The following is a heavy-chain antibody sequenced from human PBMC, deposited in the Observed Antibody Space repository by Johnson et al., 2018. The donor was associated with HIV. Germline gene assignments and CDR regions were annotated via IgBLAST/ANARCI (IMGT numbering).Heavy chain of an antibody. CDR2: IYSGGST. V-gene: IGHV3-66*02. CDR1: GFNFSSHA. J-gene: IGHJ3*02. Sequence: VQVVESGGGLVQPGGSLRLSCAASGFNFSSHAMSWVRQAPGKGLEWVSVIYSGGSTYYADSVKGRFTISRDNSKNTLYLQMNSLRAEDTAVYYCARDNWNYNAFDIWGQGTMVTVSS. D-gene: IGHD1-7*01. CDR3: ARDNWNYNAFDI.